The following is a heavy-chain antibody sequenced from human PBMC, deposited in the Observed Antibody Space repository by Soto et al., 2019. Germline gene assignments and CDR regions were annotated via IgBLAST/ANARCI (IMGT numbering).Heavy chain of an antibody. CDR1: GFIFSDHH. CDR2: IRNKANSYTT. J-gene: IGHJ4*02. D-gene: IGHD1-20*01. CDR3: ARRITGAPPADGGD. V-gene: IGHV3-72*01. Sequence: EVQLVESGGGLVQPGGSLRLSCAASGFIFSDHHMDWVRQAPGKGLEWVGRIRNKANSYTTDYVASVKGRFTISRDDSKNSLYLQINSLKTEDTAVYYCARRITGAPPADGGDWGQGTLVTVSS.